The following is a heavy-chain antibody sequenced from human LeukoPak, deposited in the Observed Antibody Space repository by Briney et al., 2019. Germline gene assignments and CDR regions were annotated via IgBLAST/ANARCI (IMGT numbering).Heavy chain of an antibody. CDR2: ISPYNGNT. CDR3: ARVRPPNIVDSVMDYKFYHDMDV. D-gene: IGHD5-18*01. V-gene: IGHV1-18*04. J-gene: IGHJ6*02. Sequence: GASVKVSCKASGYTFSSYGISWVRQAPGQGLEWMGWISPYNGNTEYGQKVQSRVTMTTDRPTTTASMELRRLRSDDTAMYYCARVRPPNIVDSVMDYKFYHDMDVWGQGTTVAVSS. CDR1: GYTFSSYG.